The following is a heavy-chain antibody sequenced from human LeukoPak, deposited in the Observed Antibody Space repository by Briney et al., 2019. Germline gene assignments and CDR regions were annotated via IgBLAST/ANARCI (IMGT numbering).Heavy chain of an antibody. CDR1: GFTFSNYA. CDR2: ISGSGGST. D-gene: IGHD6-19*01. J-gene: IGHJ4*02. CDR3: AKDLRSSGWYVLN. Sequence: GGSLRLSCAASGFTFSNYAMSWVRQAPGKGLEWVSVISGSGGSTYYADSVKGRFTISRDNSKNTLYLQMNSLRAEDTAVYYCAKDLRSSGWYVLNWGQGTLVTVSS. V-gene: IGHV3-23*01.